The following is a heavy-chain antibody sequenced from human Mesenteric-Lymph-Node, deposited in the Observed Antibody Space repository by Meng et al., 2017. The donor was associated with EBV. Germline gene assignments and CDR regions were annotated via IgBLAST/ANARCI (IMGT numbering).Heavy chain of an antibody. CDR2: ITPIFGTS. D-gene: IGHD6-13*01. CDR3: AREGIAAATNWGYYFDY. V-gene: IGHV1-69*01. CDR1: DVTSMSYP. J-gene: IGHJ4*02. Sequence: QSGAEVEEPESSVTVACTLSDVTSMSYPISWVRQAPGQGLEWMGGITPIFGTSNYAQKFQGRVTIPADESTSTAYMELSGLRSEDTAVFYCAREGIAAATNWGYYFDYWGQGTLVTVSS.